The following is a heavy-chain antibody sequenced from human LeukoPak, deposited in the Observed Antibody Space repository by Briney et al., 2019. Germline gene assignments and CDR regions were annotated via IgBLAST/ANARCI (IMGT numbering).Heavy chain of an antibody. CDR1: GGTFSSYA. Sequence: ASVKVSCKASGGTFSSYAISWVRQAPGQGLEWMGIINPSGGSTSYAQKFQGRVTMTRDTSTSTVYMELSSLRSEDTAVYYCARVGGGATAIYTFDYWGQGTLVTVSS. D-gene: IGHD1-26*01. J-gene: IGHJ4*02. CDR3: ARVGGGATAIYTFDY. V-gene: IGHV1-46*01. CDR2: INPSGGST.